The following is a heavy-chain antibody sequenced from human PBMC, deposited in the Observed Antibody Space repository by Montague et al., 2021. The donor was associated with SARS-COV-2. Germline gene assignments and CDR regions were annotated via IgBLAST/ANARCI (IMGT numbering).Heavy chain of an antibody. CDR2: INHSGST. CDR3: ARGSGASGGSCYSEWDPYYYYGMDV. Sequence: SETLFLTCAVYGGSFSGYYWSWIRQPPGKGLEWIGEINHSGSTNYNPSLKSRVTISVDTSKNQFSLKLSSVTAADTAVYYCARGSGASGGSCYSEWDPYYYYGMDVWGQGTTVTVSS. J-gene: IGHJ6*02. D-gene: IGHD2-15*01. CDR1: GGSFSGYY. V-gene: IGHV4-34*01.